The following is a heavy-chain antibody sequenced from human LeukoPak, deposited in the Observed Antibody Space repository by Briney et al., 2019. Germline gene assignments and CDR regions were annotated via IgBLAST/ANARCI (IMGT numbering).Heavy chain of an antibody. Sequence: PGESLKISCKGSGYSFTSYWIGWVRPMPGKGLEWMGIIYPGDSDTRYSPSFQGQVTISADKSISTAYLQWSSLKASDTAMYYCARHDSRASIAAAGIYYWGQGTLVTVSS. D-gene: IGHD6-13*01. CDR1: GYSFTSYW. V-gene: IGHV5-51*01. CDR3: ARHDSRASIAAAGIYY. CDR2: IYPGDSDT. J-gene: IGHJ4*02.